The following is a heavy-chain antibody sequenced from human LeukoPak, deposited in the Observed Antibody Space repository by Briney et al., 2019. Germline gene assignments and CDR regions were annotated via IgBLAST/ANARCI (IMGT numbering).Heavy chain of an antibody. J-gene: IGHJ4*02. CDR3: AKSRGITNFDY. V-gene: IGHV3-30*18. CDR2: ISYDGSNK. CDR1: GFTFSSYA. D-gene: IGHD3-10*01. Sequence: GGSLRLSCAASGFTFSSYAMSWVRQAPGKGLEWVAVISYDGSNKYYADSVKGRFTISRDNSKNTLYLQMNSLRAEDTAVYYCAKSRGITNFDYWGQGTLVTVSS.